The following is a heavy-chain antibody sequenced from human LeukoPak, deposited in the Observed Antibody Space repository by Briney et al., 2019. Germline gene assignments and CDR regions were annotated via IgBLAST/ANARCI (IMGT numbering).Heavy chain of an antibody. D-gene: IGHD2-15*01. V-gene: IGHV4-59*08. CDR1: GGSISSYY. CDR2: IYCSGST. Sequence: SETLSLTCTVSGGSISSYYWSWIRQPPGKGLEWIGYIYCSGSTNYNPSLKSRVTISVDTSKNQFSLKLSSVTAADTAVYYCASSGSGSGGKYYYYGMDVWGQGTTVTVSS. CDR3: ASSGSGSGGKYYYYGMDV. J-gene: IGHJ6*02.